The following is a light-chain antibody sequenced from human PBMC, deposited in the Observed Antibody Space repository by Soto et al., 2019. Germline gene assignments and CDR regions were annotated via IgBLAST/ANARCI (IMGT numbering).Light chain of an antibody. CDR1: QSITYW. J-gene: IGKJ2*01. V-gene: IGKV1-5*01. CDR3: QQYHSFSFT. Sequence: DIQMTQSPSSLSASVGDRVTITCRASQSITYWLAWYQQKQGRAPKLLIYDVFNLQSGVPSRFSGSGSGTEFTLTISSLQPDDSATYYCQQYHSFSFTFGQGTKLEIK. CDR2: DVF.